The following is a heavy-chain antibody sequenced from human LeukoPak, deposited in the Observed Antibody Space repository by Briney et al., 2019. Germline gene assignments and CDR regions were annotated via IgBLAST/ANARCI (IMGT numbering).Heavy chain of an antibody. J-gene: IGHJ3*02. CDR1: GGSISSYY. CDR3: ARGGYRDAFDI. V-gene: IGHV4-59*08. D-gene: IGHD5-18*01. Sequence: SETLSLTCTVSGGSISSYYWSWIRQPPGKGLEWIGYIYYSGSPNYNPPLKSRVTISVDTSKNQFSLKLSSVTAADTAVYYCARGGYRDAFDIWGQGTMVTVSS. CDR2: IYYSGSP.